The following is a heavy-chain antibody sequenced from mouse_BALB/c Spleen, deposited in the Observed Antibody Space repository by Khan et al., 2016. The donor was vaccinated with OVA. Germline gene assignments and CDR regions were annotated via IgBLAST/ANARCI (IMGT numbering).Heavy chain of an antibody. J-gene: IGHJ3*01. CDR2: ISDLAYTF. Sequence: EVELVESGGGLVQPGGSRKLSCAASGFTFSDYGMAWVRQAPGKGPEWVAFISDLAYTFYYADTVTGRFTLSSENAKNTLYLDLSSLRSGDTAMYYCARGGGTAPFAYWGQGTLVTVSA. CDR3: ARGGGTAPFAY. D-gene: IGHD1-2*01. V-gene: IGHV5-15*02. CDR1: GFTFSDYG.